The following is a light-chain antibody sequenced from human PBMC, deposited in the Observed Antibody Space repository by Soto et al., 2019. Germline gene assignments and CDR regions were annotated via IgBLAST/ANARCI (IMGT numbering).Light chain of an antibody. CDR3: CCFAGRVFV. CDR2: DVT. J-gene: IGLJ1*01. CDR1: SSDVGGFHH. V-gene: IGLV2-11*01. Sequence: QSALTQPRSVSGSPGQSVTVSCTGTSSDVGGFHHVTWYQQHPGKAPKLIISDVTKRPSGVPDRFSGSKSGNTASLTISGLQAEDEADYYCCCFAGRVFVFGTGTKLTVL.